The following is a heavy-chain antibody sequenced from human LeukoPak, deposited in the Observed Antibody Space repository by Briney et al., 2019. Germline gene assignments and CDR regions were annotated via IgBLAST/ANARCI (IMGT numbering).Heavy chain of an antibody. J-gene: IGHJ3*02. D-gene: IGHD4-11*01. CDR1: GFTFDDYG. CDR3: ARTDYSNYYDAFDI. V-gene: IGHV3-20*01. CDR2: INWNGGST. Sequence: GGSLRLSCAASGFTFDDYGMSWVRQAPGKGLEWVSGINWNGGSTGYADSVKGRFTISRDNAKNSLYLQMNSLRAEDTALYHCARTDYSNYYDAFDIWGQGTMVTVSS.